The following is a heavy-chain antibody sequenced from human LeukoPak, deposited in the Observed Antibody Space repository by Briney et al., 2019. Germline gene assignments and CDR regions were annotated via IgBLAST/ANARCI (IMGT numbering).Heavy chain of an antibody. D-gene: IGHD3-16*01. V-gene: IGHV4-59*01. CDR1: GGYISGYY. Sequence: PSETLSLTCTVSGGYISGYYWSWIRQPPGKGLEWIGYIYYSGSSNYNPSLKSRVSISVDTSKNQFSLKLSSVTAADTAVYYCAKNDYDYVWGSSLRGWFDPWGQGTLVTVSS. CDR2: IYYSGSS. J-gene: IGHJ5*02. CDR3: AKNDYDYVWGSSLRGWFDP.